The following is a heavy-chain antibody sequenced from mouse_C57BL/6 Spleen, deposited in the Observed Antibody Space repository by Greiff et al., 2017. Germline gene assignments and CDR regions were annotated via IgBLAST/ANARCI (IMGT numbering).Heavy chain of an antibody. Sequence: QVQLQQPGAELVRPGSSVKLSCKASGYTFTSYWMHWVKQRPIQGLEWIGNIDPSDSETHYNQKFKDKATLTVDKSSSTAYMQLSSLTSEDSAVYYCARWYYYGSSYFDYWSQGTTLTVSS. J-gene: IGHJ2*01. CDR1: GYTFTSYW. V-gene: IGHV1-52*01. CDR2: IDPSDSET. CDR3: ARWYYYGSSYFDY. D-gene: IGHD1-1*01.